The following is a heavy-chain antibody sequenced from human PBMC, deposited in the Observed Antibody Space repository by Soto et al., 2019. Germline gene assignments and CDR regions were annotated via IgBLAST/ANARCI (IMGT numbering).Heavy chain of an antibody. CDR1: AGSVTSYH. J-gene: IGHJ5*02. CDR2: TAYTGNT. V-gene: IGHV4-59*02. D-gene: IGHD4-4*01. Sequence: SETLSPTCVLCAGSVTSYHSSWIRQFRGKGLVWIVYTAYTGNTNHNPSLKSRVTTSMGTSKIHVSLKLPYGTAADTSVYYCARDLLAGFIHYSDPWGQGTMVTVSS. CDR3: ARDLLAGFIHYSDP.